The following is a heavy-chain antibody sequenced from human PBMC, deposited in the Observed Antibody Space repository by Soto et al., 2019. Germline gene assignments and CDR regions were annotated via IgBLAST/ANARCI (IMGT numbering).Heavy chain of an antibody. D-gene: IGHD3-22*01. CDR3: TGGGVSSGPGY. J-gene: IGHJ4*02. Sequence: GGSLRLSCAASGFTFSSSSMNWVLQAPGKGLEWVSFIDTLSSTMYYADSVRGRFTISRDNAKNSLYLQMNSLRAEDTAIYYCTGGGVSSGPGYWGQGTLVTVSS. V-gene: IGHV3-48*01. CDR1: GFTFSSSS. CDR2: IDTLSSTM.